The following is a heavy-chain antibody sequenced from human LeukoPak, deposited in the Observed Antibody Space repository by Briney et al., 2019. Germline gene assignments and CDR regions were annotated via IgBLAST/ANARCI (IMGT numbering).Heavy chain of an antibody. CDR3: ARDRFRGSTGNHFAY. Sequence: GASVKVSCKGSGYSFSGYYIHWVRQAPGQGLEWMGWINPNSGGTTYAQKFQGRVTMTRDTSISTAYMELSRLRSDDTAVYFCARDRFRGSTGNHFAYWGQGTLVTVSS. J-gene: IGHJ4*02. CDR1: GYSFSGYY. V-gene: IGHV1-2*02. CDR2: INPNSGGT. D-gene: IGHD1-26*01.